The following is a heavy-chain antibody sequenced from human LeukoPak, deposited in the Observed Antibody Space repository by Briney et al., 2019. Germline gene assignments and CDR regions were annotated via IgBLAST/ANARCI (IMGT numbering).Heavy chain of an antibody. CDR2: ISAYNGNT. Sequence: ASVKVSCKASGYTFTSYGISWVRQAPGQGLEWMGWISAYNGNTNYAQKLQGRVTMTTDTSTSTAYMELRSLRSDDTAVYYCARGRRGWKLSGYSYGGYYFDYWGQGTLVTVSS. V-gene: IGHV1-18*01. CDR1: GYTFTSYG. J-gene: IGHJ4*02. D-gene: IGHD5-18*01. CDR3: ARGRRGWKLSGYSYGGYYFDY.